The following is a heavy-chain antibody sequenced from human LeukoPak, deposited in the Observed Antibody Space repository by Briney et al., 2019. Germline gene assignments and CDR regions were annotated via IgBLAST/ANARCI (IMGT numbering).Heavy chain of an antibody. Sequence: GGSLRLSCVASGFSFRDAWMNWVRQAPGKGLEWVSVIYSGGSTYYADSVKGRFTISRDNSKNTLYLQMNSLRAEDTAVYYCAKEGIVATIPFDYWGQGTLVTVSS. V-gene: IGHV3-66*01. D-gene: IGHD5-12*01. CDR1: GFSFRDAW. J-gene: IGHJ4*02. CDR2: IYSGGST. CDR3: AKEGIVATIPFDY.